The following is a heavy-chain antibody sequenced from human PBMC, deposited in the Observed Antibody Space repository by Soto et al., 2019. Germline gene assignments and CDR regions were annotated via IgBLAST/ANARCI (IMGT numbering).Heavy chain of an antibody. CDR2: INHSGST. CDR1: GGSFSGYY. CDR3: ARGISSLYYFDY. D-gene: IGHD6-6*01. V-gene: IGHV4-34*01. Sequence: QVQLQQWGAGLLKPSETLSLTCAIYGGSFSGYYWSWIRQPPGKGLEWIGEINHSGSTNYNPSLKSRVTISVDTSKNQFSLKLSSVTAADTAVYCCARGISSLYYFDYWGQGTLVTVSS. J-gene: IGHJ4*02.